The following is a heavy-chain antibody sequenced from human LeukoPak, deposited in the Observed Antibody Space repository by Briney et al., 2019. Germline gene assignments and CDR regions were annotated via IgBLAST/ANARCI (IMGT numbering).Heavy chain of an antibody. J-gene: IGHJ5*02. Sequence: ASVKVSCKASGYTFTGYYMHWVRQAPGQGLEWMGWINPNSGGTNYAQKFQGRVTMTRDTSISTAYMELSRLRSDDTAVYYCARGAYDYVWGSMDWFDPWGQGTLVTVSS. D-gene: IGHD3-16*01. CDR3: ARGAYDYVWGSMDWFDP. CDR1: GYTFTGYY. V-gene: IGHV1-2*02. CDR2: INPNSGGT.